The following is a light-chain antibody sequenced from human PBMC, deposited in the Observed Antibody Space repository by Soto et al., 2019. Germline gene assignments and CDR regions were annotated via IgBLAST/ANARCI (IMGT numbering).Light chain of an antibody. J-gene: IGKJ3*01. V-gene: IGKV3-11*02. CDR1: QSVSSY. CDR3: QQRSNRPFT. Sequence: EIVLTQSPATLSLSPGERATLSCRASQSVSSYLAWYQQKPGQAPRLLIYDASNRATGIPARFSGSGSGRDFTLPIISLEPEDFVAYYCQQRSNRPFTFGPGTKVDIK. CDR2: DAS.